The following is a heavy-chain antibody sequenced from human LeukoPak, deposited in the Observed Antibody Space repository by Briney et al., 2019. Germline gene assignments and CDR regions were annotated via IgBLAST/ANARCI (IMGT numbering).Heavy chain of an antibody. D-gene: IGHD1-26*01. CDR3: AREEWELLRNAFDI. CDR1: GFTFSSYG. V-gene: IGHV3-30*02. Sequence: TGGSLRLSCATSGFTFSSYGMHWVRQAPGKGLEWVAFIRYDGSNKYYADSVKGRFTISRDNSKNTLYLQMNSLRAEDTAVYYCAREEWELLRNAFDIWGQGTMVTVSS. CDR2: IRYDGSNK. J-gene: IGHJ3*02.